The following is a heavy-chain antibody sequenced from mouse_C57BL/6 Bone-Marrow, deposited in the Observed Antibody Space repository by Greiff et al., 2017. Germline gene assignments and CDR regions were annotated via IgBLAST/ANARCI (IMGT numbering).Heavy chain of an antibody. J-gene: IGHJ3*01. CDR3: ARWPPGAGFAY. Sequence: QVQLQQPGAELVRPGTSVKLSCKASGYTFTSYWMHWVKQRPGQGLEWIGVIDASDSYTNYNHKFKGKATLTVDTSSSTAYMQLSSLTSEDSAVYDCARWPPGAGFAYWGQGTLVTVSA. CDR1: GYTFTSYW. CDR2: IDASDSYT. V-gene: IGHV1-59*01.